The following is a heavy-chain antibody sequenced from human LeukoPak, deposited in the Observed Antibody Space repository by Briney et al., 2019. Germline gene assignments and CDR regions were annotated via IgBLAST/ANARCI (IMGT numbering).Heavy chain of an antibody. D-gene: IGHD3-22*01. Sequence: SETLSLTCTVSGGSISSGGYYWSWIRQHPGKGLEWIGYIYYSGSTYYNPSLKSRVTISVDTSKNQFSLKLSSVTAADTAVYYCAREVRGIVVVINFDYWGQGTLVTVSS. V-gene: IGHV4-31*03. J-gene: IGHJ4*02. CDR1: GGSISSGGYY. CDR2: IYYSGST. CDR3: AREVRGIVVVINFDY.